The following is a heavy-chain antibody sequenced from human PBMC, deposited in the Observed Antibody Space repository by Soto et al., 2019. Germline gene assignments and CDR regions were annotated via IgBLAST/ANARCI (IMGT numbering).Heavy chain of an antibody. Sequence: VQLLESGGDLVHPGGSLRLSCTGSGFAFSSHPMSWVRQAPERGLELVSGISDGGDLTYNADSVRGRFTISRANSKNTLCLQINRLRVEDTAVYYCARRAFVSSRIFVICRQGRMVTVSS. CDR3: ARRAFVSSRIFVI. CDR1: GFAFSSHP. J-gene: IGHJ3*02. CDR2: ISDGGDLT. D-gene: IGHD6-6*01. V-gene: IGHV3-23*01.